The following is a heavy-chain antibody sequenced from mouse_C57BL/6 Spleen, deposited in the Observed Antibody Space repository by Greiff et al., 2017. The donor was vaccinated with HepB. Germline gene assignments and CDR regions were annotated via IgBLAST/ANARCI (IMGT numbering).Heavy chain of an antibody. J-gene: IGHJ4*01. Sequence: EVKLEESGGDLVKPGGSLKLSCAASGFTFSSYGMSWVRQTLDKRLEWVATISSGGSYTYYPDSVKGRFTISRDNAKNTLYLQMSSLKSEDTAMYYCARQDYGGDYAMDYWGQGTSVTVSS. CDR2: ISSGGSYT. D-gene: IGHD1-1*01. CDR1: GFTFSSYG. CDR3: ARQDYGGDYAMDY. V-gene: IGHV5-6*02.